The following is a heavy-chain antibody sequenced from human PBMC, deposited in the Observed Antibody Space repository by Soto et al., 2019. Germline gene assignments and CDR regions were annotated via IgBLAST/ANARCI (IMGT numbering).Heavy chain of an antibody. Sequence: ASVKVSCKASGGTFSSYAISWVRQAPGQGLEWMGGIIPIFGTANYAQKFQGRVTITADESTSTAYMELSSLRSEDTAVYYCARVKYYDILTGYSCGMDVWGHGTTVTVSS. CDR1: GGTFSSYA. D-gene: IGHD3-9*01. CDR3: ARVKYYDILTGYSCGMDV. CDR2: IIPIFGTA. V-gene: IGHV1-69*13. J-gene: IGHJ6*02.